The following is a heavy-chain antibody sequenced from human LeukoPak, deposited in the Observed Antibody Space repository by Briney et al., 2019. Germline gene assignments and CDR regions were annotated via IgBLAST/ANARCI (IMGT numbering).Heavy chain of an antibody. CDR3: AIFIAAAGYGFDY. D-gene: IGHD6-13*01. V-gene: IGHV3-48*03. CDR1: GFTFSSYE. Sequence: GGSLRLSCAASGFTFSSYEMNWVRQAPGKGLEWVSYISSSGSTIYYADSVKGRFTISRDNAKNSLYLQMNSLRAEDTAVYYCAIFIAAAGYGFDYWGQGTLVTVSS. CDR2: ISSSGSTI. J-gene: IGHJ4*02.